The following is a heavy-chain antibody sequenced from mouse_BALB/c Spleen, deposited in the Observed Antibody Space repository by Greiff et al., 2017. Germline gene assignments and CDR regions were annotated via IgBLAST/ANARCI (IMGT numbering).Heavy chain of an antibody. V-gene: IGHV14-4*02. J-gene: IGHJ4*01. CDR3: NAPYYGYDGDYYAMDY. CDR2: IDPENGDT. D-gene: IGHD2-2*01. Sequence: EVKLQESGAELVRSGASVKLSCTASGFNIKDYYMHWVKQRPEQGLEWIGWIDPENGDTEYAPKFQGKATMTADTSSNTAYLQLSSLTSEDTAVYYCNAPYYGYDGDYYAMDYWGQGTSVTVSS. CDR1: GFNIKDYY.